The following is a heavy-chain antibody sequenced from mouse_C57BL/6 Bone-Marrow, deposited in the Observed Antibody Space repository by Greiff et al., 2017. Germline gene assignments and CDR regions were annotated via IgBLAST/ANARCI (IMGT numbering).Heavy chain of an antibody. V-gene: IGHV6-3*01. Sequence: DVQLVESGGGLVQPGGSMKLSCVASGFTFSNYWMNWVRQSPEKGLEWVAQIRLKSDNYATHYAESVKGRFTISRDDSKSSVYLQMNNLRAEDTGIYYCTGGAGAYWGQGTLVTVSA. J-gene: IGHJ3*01. CDR3: TGGAGAY. CDR2: IRLKSDNYAT. CDR1: GFTFSNYW.